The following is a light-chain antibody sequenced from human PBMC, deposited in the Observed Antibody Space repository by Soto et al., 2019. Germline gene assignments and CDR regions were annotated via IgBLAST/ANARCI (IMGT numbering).Light chain of an antibody. CDR3: SSYTDRSTNTWV. J-gene: IGLJ3*02. CDR2: EVN. CDR1: SGDVFAYIY. Sequence: QSALTQPASVSGSPGQSITISCTGTSGDVFAYIYVSWYQQYPGKAPKLMIYEVNNRPSGVSYRFSGSKSGNTASLTISGLQAEDEADYYCSSYTDRSTNTWVFGGGTKLTVL. V-gene: IGLV2-14*01.